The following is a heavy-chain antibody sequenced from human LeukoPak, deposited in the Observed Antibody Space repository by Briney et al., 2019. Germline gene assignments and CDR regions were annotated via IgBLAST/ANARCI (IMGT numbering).Heavy chain of an antibody. CDR2: IIPIFGTA. D-gene: IGHD3-10*01. J-gene: IGHJ3*02. CDR1: GGTFSSYA. V-gene: IGHV1-69*13. Sequence: PVKVSCKASGGTFSSYAISWVRQAPGQGLEWMGGIIPIFGTANYAQKFQGRVTITADESTSTAYMELSSLRSEDTAVYYCARDGSVGRPDAFDIWGQGTMVTVSS. CDR3: ARDGSVGRPDAFDI.